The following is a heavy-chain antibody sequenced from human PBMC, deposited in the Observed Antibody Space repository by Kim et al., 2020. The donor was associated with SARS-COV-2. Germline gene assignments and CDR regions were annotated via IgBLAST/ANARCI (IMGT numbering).Heavy chain of an antibody. J-gene: IGHJ3*02. D-gene: IGHD1-26*01. V-gene: IGHV3-23*03. CDR3: AKPKGGSYSDAFDI. Sequence: AHPVKGRFTISRDNSRDTLYLQMNSLRAEDTAVYYCAKPKGGSYSDAFDIWGQGTMVTVSS.